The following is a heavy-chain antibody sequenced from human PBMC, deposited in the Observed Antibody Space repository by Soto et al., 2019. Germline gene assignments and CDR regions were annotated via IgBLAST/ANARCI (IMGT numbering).Heavy chain of an antibody. CDR3: ARVTMVVRDSDHFGVDV. V-gene: IGHV4-38-2*02. D-gene: IGHD4-17*01. CDR1: GFPISSPYS. J-gene: IGHJ6*02. CDR2: ISHTGTT. Sequence: KTSETLSLTCLASGFPISSPYSWGWIRQPPGKGLEWIGSISHTGTTSYSPSLTSRVSISVDTSKNQVSLKLTSVTAADTAVYFCARVTMVVRDSDHFGVDVWGHGTTVTVSS.